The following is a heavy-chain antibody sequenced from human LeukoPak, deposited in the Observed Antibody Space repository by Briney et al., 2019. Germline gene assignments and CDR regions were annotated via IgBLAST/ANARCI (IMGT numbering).Heavy chain of an antibody. Sequence: GGSLRLSCAASGFTFSSYAMTWVRQPPGKGLEWVASFDGNADGTYYADSVKGRCTISRDNSKNTLYLQMNSLRAEDTAIYYCAKPRIIGLGWAQFDYWGQGSLVTVSS. CDR2: FDGNADGT. J-gene: IGHJ4*02. CDR3: AKPRIIGLGWAQFDY. CDR1: GFTFSSYA. V-gene: IGHV3-23*01. D-gene: IGHD2-15*01.